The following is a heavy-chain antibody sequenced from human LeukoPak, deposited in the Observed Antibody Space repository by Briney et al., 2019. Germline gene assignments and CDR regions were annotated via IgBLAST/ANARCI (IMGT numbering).Heavy chain of an antibody. Sequence: GGPPRLSCAASGLTLISNGMHWVRQAPGKGLEWVAVISYDGSNKYYADSVKGRFTISRDNSKNTLYLQMNSLRAEDTAVYYCAKVLYDSSGPDAFDIWGQGTMVTVSS. D-gene: IGHD3-22*01. V-gene: IGHV3-33*05. CDR1: GLTLISNG. CDR3: AKVLYDSSGPDAFDI. CDR2: ISYDGSNK. J-gene: IGHJ3*02.